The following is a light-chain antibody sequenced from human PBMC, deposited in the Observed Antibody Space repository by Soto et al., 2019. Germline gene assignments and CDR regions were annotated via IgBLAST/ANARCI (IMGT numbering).Light chain of an antibody. CDR3: CSSAPESTYV. V-gene: IGLV2-23*01. CDR1: TDDVEAYNS. CDR2: KXX. J-gene: IGLJ1*01. Sequence: QSVLAQPASVSGSPGQSITISCTGTTDDVEAYNSVSLYQQLPHKATQXIXXKXXXRPSGVSSRFSGSTSGNAASLTISGLQADDEADYFCCSSAPESTYVFVTGNKVTVL.